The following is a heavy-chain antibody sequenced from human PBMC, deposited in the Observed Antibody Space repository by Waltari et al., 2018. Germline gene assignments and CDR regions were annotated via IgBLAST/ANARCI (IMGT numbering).Heavy chain of an antibody. V-gene: IGHV3-23*01. J-gene: IGHJ4*02. Sequence: EVQLLKSGGGLVQLGGALRSSCPASGFTLHTPASCPDRQAQGKGLEWVSVIIYDVRTICSADSVRDRFTISRDNSRNTLYLEMNSLRDEDTAVYYCARDWRRSLEFFDWLLFALDFWGQGTLVAVSS. D-gene: IGHD3-3*02. CDR2: IIYDVRTI. CDR3: ARDWRRSLEFFDWLLFALDF. CDR1: GFTLHTPA.